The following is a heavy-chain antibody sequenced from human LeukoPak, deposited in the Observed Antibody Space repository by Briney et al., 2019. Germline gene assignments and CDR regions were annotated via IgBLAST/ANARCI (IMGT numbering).Heavy chain of an antibody. CDR2: ISTGGST. CDR1: GGSISSDNYY. Sequence: SQTLSLTCTVSGGSISSDNYYWSWIRQPAGKGLEWIGRISTGGSTNYNPSLKSRLTLSLDTSQNQFSLKLTSVTAADTAVYYCARESGPWDKNWFDPWGQGTLVTVSS. V-gene: IGHV4-61*02. CDR3: ARESGPWDKNWFDP. J-gene: IGHJ5*02. D-gene: IGHD3-3*01.